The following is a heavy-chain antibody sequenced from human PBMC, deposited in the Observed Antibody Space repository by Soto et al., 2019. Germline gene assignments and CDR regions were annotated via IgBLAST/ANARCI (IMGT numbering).Heavy chain of an antibody. CDR3: ARGDRPGYFQH. CDR2: INHSGST. CDR1: GGSFSGYS. J-gene: IGHJ1*01. V-gene: IGHV4-34*01. Sequence: QVQLQQWGAGLLKPSETLSLTCAVYGGSFSGYSWSWIRQPPGKGLEWIGEINHSGSTNYNPSLKSRVTISVDTSKNQFSLKLSSVTAADTAGYYCARGDRPGYFQHWGQGTLVTVSS.